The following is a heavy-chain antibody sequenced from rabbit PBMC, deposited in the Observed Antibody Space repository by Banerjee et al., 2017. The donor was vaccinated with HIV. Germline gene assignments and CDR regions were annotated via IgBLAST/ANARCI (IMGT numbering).Heavy chain of an antibody. J-gene: IGHJ4*01. CDR2: ISTGSGDT. V-gene: IGHV1S21*01. CDR1: GFDFSSYG. Sequence: EQLVESGGGLVQPEGSLTLTCKASGFDFSSYGINWVRQAPGKGLEWIGCISTGSGDTDYASWAKGRFTISKTSTTVDLQMTSLTAADTTTYFCARKAYYSDAYAGYALDLWGQGTLVTVS. CDR3: ARKAYYSDAYAGYALDL. D-gene: IGHD6-1*01.